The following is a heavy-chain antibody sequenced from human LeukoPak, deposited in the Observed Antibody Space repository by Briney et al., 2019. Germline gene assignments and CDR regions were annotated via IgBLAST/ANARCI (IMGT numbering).Heavy chain of an antibody. J-gene: IGHJ4*02. Sequence: GGSLRLSCAASGFTFSSYGMHWVRQAPGKGLEWVAVIWYDGSNKYYADSVKGRFTISRDNSKNTLWLQMNSLRAEDTALYYCARDQIAAAHNFDHWGQGTLVTVSS. CDR1: GFTFSSYG. V-gene: IGHV3-33*01. D-gene: IGHD6-13*01. CDR2: IWYDGSNK. CDR3: ARDQIAAAHNFDH.